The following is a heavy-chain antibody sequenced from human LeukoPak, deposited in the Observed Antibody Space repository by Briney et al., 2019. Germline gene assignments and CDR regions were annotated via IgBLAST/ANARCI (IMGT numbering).Heavy chain of an antibody. CDR3: AIAYCGGDCYTDYYYGMDV. CDR1: GGTFSSYA. D-gene: IGHD2-21*02. CDR2: XIPIFGTA. J-gene: IGHJ6*02. Sequence: KVSCKASGGTFSSYAISWVRQAPGQGLEWMGGXIPIFGTANYAQKFQGRVTITADESTSTAYMELSSLRSEDTAVYYCAIAYCGGDCYTDYYYGMDVWGQGTTVTVSS. V-gene: IGHV1-69*01.